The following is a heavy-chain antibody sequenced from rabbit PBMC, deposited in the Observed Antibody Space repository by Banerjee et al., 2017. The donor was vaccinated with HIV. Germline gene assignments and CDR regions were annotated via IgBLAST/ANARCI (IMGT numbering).Heavy chain of an antibody. J-gene: IGHJ4*01. CDR3: ARRSIYGSSSGYKL. Sequence: QEQLVQSGGGLVQPGGSLKLSCKGSGFDFSSRYWICWVRQAPGKGLEWIACIGISSGSTWYASWVNGRFTISRNTRLNTVDLKMTSLTAADTATYFCARRSIYGSSSGYKLWGQGTLVTVS. V-gene: IGHV1S43*01. CDR1: GFDFSSRYW. D-gene: IGHD1-1*01. CDR2: IGISSGST.